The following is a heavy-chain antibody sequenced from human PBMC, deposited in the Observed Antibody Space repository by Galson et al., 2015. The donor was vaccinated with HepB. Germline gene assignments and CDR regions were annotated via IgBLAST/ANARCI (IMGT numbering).Heavy chain of an antibody. J-gene: IGHJ4*02. V-gene: IGHV3-11*01. CDR2: ISRGGATI. CDR3: ARDRGDYGVDY. Sequence: SLRLSCAASGFTFSDYYMIWIRQAPGKGLEWISCISRGGATIYYADSVKGRFIISRDNAKRSLYLQMNSLRAEDTAVYYCARDRGDYGVDYWGQGTLVTVSS. CDR1: GFTFSDYY. D-gene: IGHD4-17*01.